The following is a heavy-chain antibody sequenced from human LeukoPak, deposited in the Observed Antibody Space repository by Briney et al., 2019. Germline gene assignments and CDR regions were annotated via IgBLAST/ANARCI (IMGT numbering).Heavy chain of an antibody. J-gene: IGHJ4*02. CDR2: MSSDGTNK. Sequence: PGGSLRLSCEASGFTFSTCGIHWVRQAPGKGLEWVALMSSDGTNKYYADSVKGRFTISRDSSKDTLYLQMNSLRAEDTAVYYCGRQEVDYGAPAGFHNWGQGTLVTVSS. V-gene: IGHV3-30*04. CDR3: GRQEVDYGAPAGFHN. D-gene: IGHD4-17*01. CDR1: GFTFSTCG.